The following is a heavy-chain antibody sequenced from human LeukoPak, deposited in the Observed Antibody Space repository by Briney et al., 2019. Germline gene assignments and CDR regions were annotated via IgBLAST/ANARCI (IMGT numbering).Heavy chain of an antibody. Sequence: GSLRLSCAASGFTFSSYAMHWVRQAPGKGLEWVAVISYDGSNKYYADSVKGRFTISRDNAKSSLYLQMNSLSPEDTAVYYCASFMTTVTIPDYWGQGTLVTVSS. CDR2: ISYDGSNK. CDR1: GFTFSSYA. CDR3: ASFMTTVTIPDY. V-gene: IGHV3-30-3*01. D-gene: IGHD4-17*01. J-gene: IGHJ4*02.